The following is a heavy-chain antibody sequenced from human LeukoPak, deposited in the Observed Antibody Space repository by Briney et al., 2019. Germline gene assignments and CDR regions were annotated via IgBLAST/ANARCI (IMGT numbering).Heavy chain of an antibody. V-gene: IGHV3-30*02. J-gene: IGHJ5*02. D-gene: IGHD2-2*01. CDR2: IRYDGSNK. Sequence: GGSLRLSCAASGFTFSSYGMHWVRQAPGKGLEWVAFIRYDGSNKYYADSVKGRFTISRDNSKNTLYLQMNSLRAEDTAVYYCANHFFPPTPAVVVPAAIPGWFDPWGQGTLVTVSS. CDR1: GFTFSSYG. CDR3: ANHFFPPTPAVVVPAAIPGWFDP.